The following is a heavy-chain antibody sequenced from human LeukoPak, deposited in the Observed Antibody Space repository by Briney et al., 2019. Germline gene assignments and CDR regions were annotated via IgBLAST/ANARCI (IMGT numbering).Heavy chain of an antibody. CDR3: AKGDSGGSCNFDY. J-gene: IGHJ4*02. V-gene: IGHV3-48*01. D-gene: IGHD2-15*01. CDR2: ISSSSSTI. CDR1: GFTFSSHS. Sequence: GGSLRLSCAASGFTFSSHSMNWVRQAPGKGLEWVSYISSSSSTIYYADSVKGRITISRDNSKNTLYLQMNSLRAEDTAVYYCAKGDSGGSCNFDYWGQGTLVTVSS.